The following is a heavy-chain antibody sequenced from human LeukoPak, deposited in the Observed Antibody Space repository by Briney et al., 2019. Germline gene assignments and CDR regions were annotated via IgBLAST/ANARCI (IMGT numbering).Heavy chain of an antibody. CDR1: GGSISSSSYY. CDR2: VYYSGST. Sequence: SETLSLTCTVSGGSISSSSYYWGWIRQPPGKGLEWFGSVYYSGSTYYNPSLKSRFTISVDTSKNQFSLKLSSVAAADTAVYYCARRGQYCSGGSCYRYYYFDYWGQGTLVTVSS. D-gene: IGHD2-15*01. CDR3: ARRGQYCSGGSCYRYYYFDY. J-gene: IGHJ4*02. V-gene: IGHV4-39*01.